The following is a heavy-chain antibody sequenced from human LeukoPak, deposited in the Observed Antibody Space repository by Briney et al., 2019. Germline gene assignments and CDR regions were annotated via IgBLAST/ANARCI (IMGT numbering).Heavy chain of an antibody. CDR1: GFTFSSYA. J-gene: IGHJ6*02. Sequence: GGSLRLSCAASGFTFSSYAMSWVRQVPGKGLEWVSAISGSGGSTYYADSVKGRFTISRDNSKNTLYLQMNSLRAEDTAVYYCAKDWQQLDYYYYGMDVWGQGTTVTVSS. CDR3: AKDWQQLDYYYYGMDV. D-gene: IGHD6-13*01. V-gene: IGHV3-23*01. CDR2: ISGSGGST.